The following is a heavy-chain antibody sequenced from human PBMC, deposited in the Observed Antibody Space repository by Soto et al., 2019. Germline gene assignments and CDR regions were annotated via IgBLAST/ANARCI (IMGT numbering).Heavy chain of an antibody. CDR2: INHSGST. Sequence: QVQLQQWGAGLLKPSETLSLTCAVYGGSCSGYYWSWIRQPPGKGLEWIGEINHSGSTNYNPSLKSRVTISVDTSKNQFSLKLSSVTAADTAVYYCARGTIAAAFPHDYWGQGTLVTVSS. CDR3: ARGTIAAAFPHDY. D-gene: IGHD6-13*01. CDR1: GGSCSGYY. V-gene: IGHV4-34*01. J-gene: IGHJ4*02.